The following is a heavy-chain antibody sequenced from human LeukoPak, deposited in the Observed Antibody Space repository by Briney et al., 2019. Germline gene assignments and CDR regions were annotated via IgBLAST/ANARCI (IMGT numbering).Heavy chain of an antibody. CDR1: GGSISSGGYY. D-gene: IGHD3-22*01. CDR3: ARDTNPYYYDSSSGFDY. Sequence: SETLSLTCTVSGGSISSGGYYWSWIRQHPGKGLEWIGYIYYSGSTYYNPSLKSRVTISVDTSKNQFSLKLSSVTAADTAVYYCARDTNPYYYDSSSGFDYWGQGTLVTVSS. V-gene: IGHV4-31*03. J-gene: IGHJ4*02. CDR2: IYYSGST.